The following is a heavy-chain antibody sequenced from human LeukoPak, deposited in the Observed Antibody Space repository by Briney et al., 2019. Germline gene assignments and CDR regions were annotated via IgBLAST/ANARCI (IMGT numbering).Heavy chain of an antibody. V-gene: IGHV4-59*01. J-gene: IGHJ5*02. CDR2: IYYDGST. CDR3: APGRAWLDP. D-gene: IGHD2-8*02. Sequence: PSETLSLTCTVSGDSITTYYWSWIRQPPGKGLEWIGYIYYDGSTNYNPSLKSRVTISVDTSKNQFSLKLNSMTAADTAMYYCAPGRAWLDPWGQGTLVTVSS. CDR1: GDSITTYY.